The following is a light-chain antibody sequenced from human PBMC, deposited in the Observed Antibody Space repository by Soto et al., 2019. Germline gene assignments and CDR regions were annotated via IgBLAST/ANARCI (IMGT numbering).Light chain of an antibody. Sequence: QSVLTQPPSVSAAPGQKVTISCSGSSSNIGNNYVSWYQQLPGTAPKLLIYDNNKRPSGIPDRFSGSKSGTSATLGITRLQTGDEADYYCGTWDSRLSAVVFGGGTKLTVL. J-gene: IGLJ2*01. CDR3: GTWDSRLSAVV. CDR1: SSNIGNNY. CDR2: DNN. V-gene: IGLV1-51*01.